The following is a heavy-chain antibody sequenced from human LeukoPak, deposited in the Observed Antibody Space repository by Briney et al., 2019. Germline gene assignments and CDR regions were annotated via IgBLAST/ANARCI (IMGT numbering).Heavy chain of an antibody. D-gene: IGHD1-26*01. V-gene: IGHV4-34*01. Sequence: SETLSLTCAVYGVSLSGYYWSWIRQPPGKGLEWIGEINHSVRTKYNPSLKSRVTISVDTSKNQLSLKVSSVTAAGTAVYYCARQESGSHYYFDYWGQGTLGTVSS. CDR1: GVSLSGYY. J-gene: IGHJ4*02. CDR2: INHSVRT. CDR3: ARQESGSHYYFDY.